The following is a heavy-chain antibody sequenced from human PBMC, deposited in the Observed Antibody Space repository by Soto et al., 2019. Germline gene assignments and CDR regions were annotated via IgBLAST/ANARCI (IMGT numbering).Heavy chain of an antibody. D-gene: IGHD2-15*01. CDR1: GGSISSGGYY. V-gene: IGHV4-31*01. Sequence: QVQLQESGPGLVKPSQTLSLTCTVSGGSISSGGYYWSWIRQHPGKGLEWIGYIYYSGSTYYNPSLKSLVTISVDTSKNQFSLKLSSVTAADTAVYYCARGTLVVADTNFDYWGQGTLVTVSS. CDR2: IYYSGST. CDR3: ARGTLVVADTNFDY. J-gene: IGHJ4*02.